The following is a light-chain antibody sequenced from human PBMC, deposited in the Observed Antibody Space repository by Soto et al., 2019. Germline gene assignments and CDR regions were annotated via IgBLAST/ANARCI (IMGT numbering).Light chain of an antibody. J-gene: IGKJ1*01. CDR3: QQYGSSPRT. CDR2: GAS. CDR1: QTVGKNY. Sequence: EIVLTQSPGTLSVSPGDGATLSCRASQTVGKNYLAWYQQRPGQAPRLLIHGASSRATGVPDRFSGSGSGTEFTLTIGRLEHEDFAVYFCQQYGSSPRTFGQGTKVDIK. V-gene: IGKV3-20*01.